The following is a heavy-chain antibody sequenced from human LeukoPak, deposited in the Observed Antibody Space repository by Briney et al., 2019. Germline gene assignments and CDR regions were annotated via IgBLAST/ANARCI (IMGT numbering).Heavy chain of an antibody. CDR2: IYTSGST. J-gene: IGHJ4*02. CDR3: ARAGGSGLIDY. Sequence: SETLSLTCTVPGGSISSGSYYWSWIRQPAGKGLEWIGRIYTSGSTYYNPSLKSRVTISINTSKNQFSLKLSSVTAADTAVYYCARAGGSGLIDYWGQGTLVTVSS. V-gene: IGHV4-61*02. D-gene: IGHD6-19*01. CDR1: GGSISSGSYY.